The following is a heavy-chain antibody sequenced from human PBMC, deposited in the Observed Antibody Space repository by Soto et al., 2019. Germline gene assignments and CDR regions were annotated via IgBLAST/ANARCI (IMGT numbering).Heavy chain of an antibody. Sequence: ASVKVSCKASGYTFTSYAMHWVRQAPGQRLEWKGWMNANSGNTGYAQKFQGRVTMTRNTSISTAYMELSSLRAEDTAVYYCARRPRDSSGWADAFDIWGQGTMVTVSS. CDR3: ARRPRDSSGWADAFDI. V-gene: IGHV1-8*02. J-gene: IGHJ3*02. D-gene: IGHD6-19*01. CDR2: MNANSGNT. CDR1: GYTFTSYA.